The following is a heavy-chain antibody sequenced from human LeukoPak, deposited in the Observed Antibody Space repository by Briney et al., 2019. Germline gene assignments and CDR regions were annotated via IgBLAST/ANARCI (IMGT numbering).Heavy chain of an antibody. CDR1: GFTFSSYG. J-gene: IGHJ6*03. Sequence: GESLRLSCAASGFTFSSYGMHWVRQAPGKGLEWVANIKQDGSEKHYVDSVKGRFTISRDNAKNSLYLQMSSLRAEDTAVYYCTRVEETATTAAIIRKYSYYYYYMDVWGKGNTVTVSS. CDR3: TRVEETATTAAIIRKYSYYYYYMDV. CDR2: IKQDGSEK. D-gene: IGHD4-11*01. V-gene: IGHV3-7*01.